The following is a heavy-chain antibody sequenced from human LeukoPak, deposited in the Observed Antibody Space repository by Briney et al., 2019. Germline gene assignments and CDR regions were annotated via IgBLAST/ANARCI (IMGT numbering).Heavy chain of an antibody. Sequence: GGSLRLSCAASGFTFSSYAMSWVRQAPGKALEWVSGISASGFGTYYADSLKGRFTISRDNSKNTVYLQVNSLRVEDTAVYYCAKDREVRGVLPSYFDFWGQGTLVTVSS. J-gene: IGHJ4*02. CDR1: GFTFSSYA. V-gene: IGHV3-23*01. D-gene: IGHD3-10*01. CDR2: ISASGFGT. CDR3: AKDREVRGVLPSYFDF.